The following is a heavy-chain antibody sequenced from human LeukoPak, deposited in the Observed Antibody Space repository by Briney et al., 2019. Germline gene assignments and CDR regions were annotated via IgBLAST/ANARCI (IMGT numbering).Heavy chain of an antibody. CDR1: GYSFTSYW. J-gene: IGHJ4*02. Sequence: GESLKISCKGSGYSFTSYWIGWVRQLPGKGLEWMGIIYPGDSDTRYSPSYQGQVTISADKSISTAYLQWSSLKASDTAMYYCARLGKGIAVAGTFYYFDYWGPGNPGHRLL. V-gene: IGHV5-51*01. D-gene: IGHD6-19*01. CDR3: ARLGKGIAVAGTFYYFDY. CDR2: IYPGDSDT.